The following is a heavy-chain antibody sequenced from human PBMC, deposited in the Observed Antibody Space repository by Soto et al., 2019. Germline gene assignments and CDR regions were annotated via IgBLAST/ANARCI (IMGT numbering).Heavy chain of an antibody. V-gene: IGHV3-23*01. D-gene: IGHD3-3*01. Sequence: GESLKISCAASGFTFSSYAMSWVRQAPGKGLEWVSAISGSGGSTYYADSVKGRFTISRDNSKNTLYLQMNSLRAEDTAVYYCAGSAYYDFWSGYLIFDYWGQGTLVTVSS. CDR2: ISGSGGST. CDR3: AGSAYYDFWSGYLIFDY. J-gene: IGHJ4*02. CDR1: GFTFSSYA.